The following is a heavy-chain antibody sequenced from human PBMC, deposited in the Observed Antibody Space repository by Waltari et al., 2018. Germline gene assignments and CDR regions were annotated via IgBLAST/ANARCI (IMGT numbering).Heavy chain of an antibody. CDR2: ISSSSSTI. J-gene: IGHJ4*02. V-gene: IGHV3-48*01. D-gene: IGHD5-18*01. CDR3: ARLGTARSSDY. Sequence: VQLVQSGAEVKKPGASVKVSCKASGYTFTGYYMHWVRQAPGKGLEWVSYISSSSSTIYYADSVKGRFTISRGNAKNSLYLQMNSLRAEDTAVYYCARLGTARSSDYWGQGTLVTVSS. CDR1: GYTFTGYY.